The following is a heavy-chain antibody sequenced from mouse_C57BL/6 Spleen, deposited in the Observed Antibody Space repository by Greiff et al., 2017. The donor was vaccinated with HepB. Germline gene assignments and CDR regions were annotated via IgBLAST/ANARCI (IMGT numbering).Heavy chain of an antibody. D-gene: IGHD1-1*01. J-gene: IGHJ1*03. Sequence: VQLQESGAELARPGASVKLSCKASGYTFTSYGISWVKQRTGQGLEWIGEIYPRSGNTYYNEKFKGKATLTADKSSSTAYMELRSLTSEDSAVYFCARPHYGSSYDRYFDVWGTGTTVTVSS. V-gene: IGHV1-81*01. CDR3: ARPHYGSSYDRYFDV. CDR2: IYPRSGNT. CDR1: GYTFTSYG.